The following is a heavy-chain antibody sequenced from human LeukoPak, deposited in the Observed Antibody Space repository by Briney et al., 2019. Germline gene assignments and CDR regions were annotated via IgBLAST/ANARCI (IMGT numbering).Heavy chain of an antibody. J-gene: IGHJ4*02. CDR1: GFMFSDYF. Sequence: GGSLRLSCAASGFMFSDYFMSWIRQTPGKGLEWVSVIYSGGSTYYADSVKGRFTISRDNSKNTLYLQMNSLRAEDTAVYYCAGTIVGKWAIDYWGQGTLVTVSS. D-gene: IGHD3-22*01. CDR2: IYSGGST. V-gene: IGHV3-53*01. CDR3: AGTIVGKWAIDY.